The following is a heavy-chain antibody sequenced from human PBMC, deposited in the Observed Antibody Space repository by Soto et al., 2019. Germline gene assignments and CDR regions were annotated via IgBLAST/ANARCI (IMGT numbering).Heavy chain of an antibody. CDR1: GGSISSSSYY. J-gene: IGHJ4*02. Sequence: ASETLSLTCTVSGGSISSSSYYWGWIRQPPGKGLEWIGSIYYSGSTYYNPSLKSRVTISVDTSKNQFSLKLSSVTAADTAVYYCARRTVDWYSLDYWGQGTLVTVSS. CDR3: ARRTVDWYSLDY. V-gene: IGHV4-39*01. D-gene: IGHD3-9*01. CDR2: IYYSGST.